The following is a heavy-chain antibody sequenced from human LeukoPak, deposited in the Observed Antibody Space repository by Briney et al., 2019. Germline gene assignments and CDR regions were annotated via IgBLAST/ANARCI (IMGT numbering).Heavy chain of an antibody. CDR3: ARVGDRWLLWNDAFDI. Sequence: PGGSLRLSCAASGFTFSSYAMHWVRQAPAKGLEWVAVISYDGSNKYYADSVRGRFTISRDNSKNTLYLQMNSLRTEDTAVYYCARVGDRWLLWNDAFDIWGQGTMVTVSS. D-gene: IGHD5-12*01. V-gene: IGHV3-30-3*01. J-gene: IGHJ3*02. CDR1: GFTFSSYA. CDR2: ISYDGSNK.